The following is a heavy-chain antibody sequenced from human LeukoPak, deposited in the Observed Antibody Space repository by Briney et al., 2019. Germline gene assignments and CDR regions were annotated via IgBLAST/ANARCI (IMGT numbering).Heavy chain of an antibody. Sequence: SETLSLTCAASGYSISRGYSWAWVRQPPGKGLEWIGSFHHSGSTFYNPSLKSRVTISADRSKNQFSLRLSSVTAVDTAVYSCARFDYVWETHGMDAFDIWGQGTMVTVSS. CDR1: GYSISRGYS. D-gene: IGHD3-16*01. J-gene: IGHJ3*02. CDR3: ARFDYVWETHGMDAFDI. V-gene: IGHV4-38-2*01. CDR2: FHHSGST.